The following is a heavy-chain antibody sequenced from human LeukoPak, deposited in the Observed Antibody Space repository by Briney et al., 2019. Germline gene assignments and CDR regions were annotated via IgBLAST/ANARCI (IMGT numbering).Heavy chain of an antibody. CDR2: ISVYNGNT. D-gene: IGHD3-22*01. J-gene: IGHJ4*02. CDR3: ARVRYYNISGYYPNFDY. CDR1: SYTFTNYG. V-gene: IGHV1-18*01. Sequence: GASVKVSCKASSYTFTNYGITWVRQAPGQGLAWMGWISVYNGNTKYAQKVQGRVTMTTDTSTNTAYMELRSLRSDDTAVYYCARVRYYNISGYYPNFDYWGQGTLVTVSS.